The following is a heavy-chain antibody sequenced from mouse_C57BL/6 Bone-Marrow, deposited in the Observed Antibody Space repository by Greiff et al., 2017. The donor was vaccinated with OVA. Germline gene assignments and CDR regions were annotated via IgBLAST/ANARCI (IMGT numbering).Heavy chain of an antibody. Sequence: QVQLKQSGAELARPGASVKLSFKASGYTFTSYGISWVKQRTGQGLEWIGEIYPRSGNTYYNEKFKGKATLTADKSSSTAYMELRSLTSEDSAVYFCAREEVLRSFAYWGQGTLVTVSA. J-gene: IGHJ3*01. CDR3: AREEVLRSFAY. V-gene: IGHV1-81*01. CDR1: GYTFTSYG. D-gene: IGHD1-1*01. CDR2: IYPRSGNT.